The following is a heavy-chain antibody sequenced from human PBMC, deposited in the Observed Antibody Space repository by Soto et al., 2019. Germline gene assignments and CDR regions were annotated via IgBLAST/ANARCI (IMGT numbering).Heavy chain of an antibody. V-gene: IGHV6-1*01. CDR1: WDSVYSNRAA. CDR2: TYYRSQWFN. Sequence: SQTLSLTCAISWDSVYSNRAAWNWIRLYPSRGLEWLGRTYYRSQWFNDYAISVKSRIIINSDTSKNQISLQLDSVTPEDTAVYYCATWGMDVWGQGTTVTVSS. CDR3: ATWGMDV. J-gene: IGHJ6*02.